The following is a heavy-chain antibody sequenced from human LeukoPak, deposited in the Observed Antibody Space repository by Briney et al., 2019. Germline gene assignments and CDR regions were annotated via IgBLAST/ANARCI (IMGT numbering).Heavy chain of an antibody. Sequence: GGSLRLSCAASGFTFSNFAMNWVRLAPGKGLEWVSAISGSGGSTYYADSVKGRFTISRDNSKNTLYLQMNSLRAEDTAVYYCAKGVVVAPDVTPFDYWGQGTLVTVSS. J-gene: IGHJ4*02. V-gene: IGHV3-23*01. CDR3: AKGVVVAPDVTPFDY. CDR2: ISGSGGST. CDR1: GFTFSNFA. D-gene: IGHD2-2*01.